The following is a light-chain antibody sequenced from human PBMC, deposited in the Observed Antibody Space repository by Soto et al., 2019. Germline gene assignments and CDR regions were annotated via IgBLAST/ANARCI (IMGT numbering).Light chain of an antibody. V-gene: IGKV3-20*01. CDR1: QSVSKTY. CDR2: GVS. J-gene: IGKJ1*01. CDR3: QQYGSLAWT. Sequence: EIVLTQSPGTLSLSPGERATLSCRASQSVSKTYLAWYQQKPGQAPRLLMFGVSTRATGIPDRFSGSGSGTDCTLTISRRQLRPFAVSYCQQYGSLAWTFGQGTKVEIK.